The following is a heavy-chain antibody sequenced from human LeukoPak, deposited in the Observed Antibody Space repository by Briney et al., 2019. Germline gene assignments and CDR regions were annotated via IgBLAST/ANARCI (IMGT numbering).Heavy chain of an antibody. Sequence: GGSLRLSCAASGFTFSSYAMNWDRQAPGKGLEWVSAISGSGGSTYYADSVKGRFTISRDNSKNTLDLQMNSLRAEDTAVYYCAKDMYDFGDYWGQGTLVTVSS. CDR3: AKDMYDFGDY. V-gene: IGHV3-23*01. CDR2: ISGSGGST. D-gene: IGHD3-3*01. CDR1: GFTFSSYA. J-gene: IGHJ4*02.